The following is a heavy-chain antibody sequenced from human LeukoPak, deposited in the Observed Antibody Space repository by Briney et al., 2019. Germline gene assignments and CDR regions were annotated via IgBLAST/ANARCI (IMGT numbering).Heavy chain of an antibody. V-gene: IGHV3-30-3*01. D-gene: IGHD3-9*01. CDR2: ISNDGGDK. J-gene: IGHJ6*02. CDR3: ARDSAVTIFFSPLMDV. Sequence: QPGRSLRLSCAASGFTFSTYSMHWVRQAPGKGLEWVAVISNDGGDKYYADSVRGRFTISRDNSKITLSLQLNSLRTEDTALYYCARDSAVTIFFSPLMDVWGQGTTVTVSS. CDR1: GFTFSTYS.